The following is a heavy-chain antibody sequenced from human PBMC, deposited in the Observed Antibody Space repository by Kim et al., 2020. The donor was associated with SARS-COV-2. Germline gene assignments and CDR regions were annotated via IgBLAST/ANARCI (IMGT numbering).Heavy chain of an antibody. CDR3: AKEDCSTTRCNYAFDI. D-gene: IGHD2-2*01. Sequence: VKGRFTISRDNSRNSLYLQMNSLRTEDTALYYCAKEDCSTTRCNYAFDIWGQGTMVTVSS. J-gene: IGHJ3*02. V-gene: IGHV3-43*01.